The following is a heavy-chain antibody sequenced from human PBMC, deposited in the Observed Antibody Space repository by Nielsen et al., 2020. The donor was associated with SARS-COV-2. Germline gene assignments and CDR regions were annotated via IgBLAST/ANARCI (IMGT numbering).Heavy chain of an antibody. Sequence: GESLKISCAASGFTFDDYGMSWVRQAPGKGLEWVSGINWNGGSTGYADSVKGRFTISRDNAKNSLYLQMNSLRAEDTALYHCARDPGTVVMVAATLGGAYGMDVWGQGTTVTVSS. CDR2: INWNGGST. J-gene: IGHJ6*02. V-gene: IGHV3-20*01. D-gene: IGHD2-15*01. CDR1: GFTFDDYG. CDR3: ARDPGTVVMVAATLGGAYGMDV.